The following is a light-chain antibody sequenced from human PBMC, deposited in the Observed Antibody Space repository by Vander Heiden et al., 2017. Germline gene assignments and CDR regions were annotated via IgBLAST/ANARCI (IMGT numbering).Light chain of an antibody. V-gene: IGKV1-39*01. CDR2: AAS. Sequence: EIQLTQSPSFLSASVGDRITISCRADQSISTYLSWYQQRLGEPPKLLIYAASSLQDGVPSRFSASGSGTDFTLTINSLQSEDFATYFCQQSYTGLWTFGQGTKVEIK. CDR3: QQSYTGLWT. CDR1: QSISTY. J-gene: IGKJ1*01.